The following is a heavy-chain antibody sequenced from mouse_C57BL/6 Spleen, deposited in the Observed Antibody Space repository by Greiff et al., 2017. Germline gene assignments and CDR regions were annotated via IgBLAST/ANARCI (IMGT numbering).Heavy chain of an antibody. Sequence: QVQLKQSGAELARPGASVKMSCKASGYTFTSYTMHWVKQRPGPGLEWIGYINPSSGYTKYKQKFKNKATLTAHKSSSTAYMQLSSLTSEDSAVYYCARGEAYWGQGTLVTVSA. V-gene: IGHV1-4*01. J-gene: IGHJ3*01. CDR3: ARGEAY. CDR2: INPSSGYT. CDR1: GYTFTSYT.